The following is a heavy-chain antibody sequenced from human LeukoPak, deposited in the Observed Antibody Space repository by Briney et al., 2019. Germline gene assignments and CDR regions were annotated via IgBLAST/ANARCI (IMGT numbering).Heavy chain of an antibody. Sequence: AGGSLRLSCAASGFTFSDYYMSWIRQAPGKGLEWVSYISSSGSTIYYADSVKGRFTISRDNAKNSLYLQMNSLRAEDTGVYYCARDLVTSPLFGYWGQGTLVTVSS. D-gene: IGHD2-21*02. V-gene: IGHV3-11*04. J-gene: IGHJ4*02. CDR2: ISSSGSTI. CDR3: ARDLVTSPLFGY. CDR1: GFTFSDYY.